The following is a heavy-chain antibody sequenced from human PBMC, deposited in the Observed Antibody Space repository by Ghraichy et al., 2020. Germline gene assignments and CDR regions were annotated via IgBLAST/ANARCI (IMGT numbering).Heavy chain of an antibody. CDR2: INHSGST. V-gene: IGHV4-34*01. J-gene: IGHJ4*02. CDR1: GGSFSGYY. CDR3: ARRKEFDY. Sequence: SETLSLTCAVYGGSFSGYYWSWIRQPPGKGLEWIGEINHSGSTNYNPSLKSRVTISVDTSKNQFSLKLSSVTAADTAVYYCARRKEFDYWGQGTLVAVSS.